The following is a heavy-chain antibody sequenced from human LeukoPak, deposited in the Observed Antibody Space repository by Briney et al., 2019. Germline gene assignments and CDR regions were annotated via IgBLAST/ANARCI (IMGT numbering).Heavy chain of an antibody. V-gene: IGHV3-33*01. CDR1: GFTSSSYG. D-gene: IGHD2-2*01. Sequence: GRSLRLSCAASGFTSSSYGMHWVRQAPGKGLEWVAVIWYDGSNKYYADSVKGRFTISRDNSKNTLYLQMNSLRAEDTAVYYCARDRGDCSSTSCPEGYYYYGMDVWGKGTTVTVSS. CDR3: ARDRGDCSSTSCPEGYYYYGMDV. CDR2: IWYDGSNK. J-gene: IGHJ6*04.